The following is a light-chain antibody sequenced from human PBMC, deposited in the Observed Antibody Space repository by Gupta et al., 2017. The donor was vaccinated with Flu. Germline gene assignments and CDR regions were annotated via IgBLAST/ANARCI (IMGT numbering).Light chain of an antibody. CDR3: QHRVNVLLT. J-gene: IGKJ4*01. CDR2: DAS. Sequence: IYDASNRATGIPARFSGIGFGTDFTLTISSLEPEDFAVYYCQHRVNVLLTFGGGTRVEI. V-gene: IGKV3-11*01.